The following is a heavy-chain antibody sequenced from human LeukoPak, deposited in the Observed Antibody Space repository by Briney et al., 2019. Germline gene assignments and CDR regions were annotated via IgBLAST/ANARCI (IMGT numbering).Heavy chain of an antibody. V-gene: IGHV4-34*01. CDR3: ARHPAYDSSGYRPYYYYYYMDV. CDR2: IDHRGTA. Sequence: SETLSLTCAVYGASYNAYYWSWIRQPPGKGLEWIGDIDHRGTATYNPSLKSRLTISADASKNQFSLKLSSVTAADTAVYYCARHPAYDSSGYRPYYYYYYMDVWGKGTTVTVSS. J-gene: IGHJ6*03. D-gene: IGHD3-22*01. CDR1: GASYNAYY.